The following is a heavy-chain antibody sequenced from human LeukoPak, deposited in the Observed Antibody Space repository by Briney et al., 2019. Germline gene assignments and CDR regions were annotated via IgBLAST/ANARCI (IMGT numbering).Heavy chain of an antibody. D-gene: IGHD4-17*01. CDR3: ANEIRPNDY. J-gene: IGHJ4*02. Sequence: GGSLRLSCAASGTDWMHWVRQAPGKGLEWVSAISISGTKTYYADSVKGRFTISRDNSKNTLYLQMYSLRAEDTAVYYCANEIRPNDYWGQGTLVTVSS. V-gene: IGHV3-23*01. CDR2: ISISGTKT. CDR1: GTDW.